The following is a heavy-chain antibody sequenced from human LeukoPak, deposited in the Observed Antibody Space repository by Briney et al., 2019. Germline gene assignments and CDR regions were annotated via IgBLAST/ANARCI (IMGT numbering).Heavy chain of an antibody. D-gene: IGHD6-6*01. V-gene: IGHV4-61*02. CDR2: IYTSGST. CDR1: GGSISSGSYY. CDR3: ARELIAAHDFDC. Sequence: SQTLSLTCTVSGGSISSGSYYWSWVRQPAGKGLEWIGRIYTSGSTNYNPSLKSRVTISVDTSKNQFSLRLSSVTAADTAVYYCARELIAAHDFDCWGQGTLVTVSS. J-gene: IGHJ4*02.